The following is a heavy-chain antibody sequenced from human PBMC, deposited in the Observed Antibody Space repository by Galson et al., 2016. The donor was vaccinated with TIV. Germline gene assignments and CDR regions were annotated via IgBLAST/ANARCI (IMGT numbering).Heavy chain of an antibody. Sequence: TLSLTCTVSGGSIYSGDYYWSWIRQPPGKGLEWIGYIYHSGRTYYNPSLQSRLSMSVDTSRKQFSLRLSSLTAADTAVYYCDSFFAAVPPVLGYFVSWGQGTLVPVSS. V-gene: IGHV4-30-4*01. CDR1: GGSIYSGDYY. J-gene: IGHJ4*02. CDR3: DSFFAAVPPVLGYFVS. D-gene: IGHD3-3*01. CDR2: IYHSGRT.